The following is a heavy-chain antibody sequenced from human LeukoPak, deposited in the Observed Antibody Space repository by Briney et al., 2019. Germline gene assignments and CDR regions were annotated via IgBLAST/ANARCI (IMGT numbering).Heavy chain of an antibody. D-gene: IGHD3-22*01. CDR2: ISWDGGST. V-gene: IGHV3-43*01. CDR1: GFTFDDYT. CDR3: ARGGGYYDSSGYYLYYFDY. Sequence: GGSLRLSCAASGFTFDDYTMHWVRQGPGKGLEWVSLISWDGGSTYYADSVKGRFTISRDNAKNSLYLQMDSLRAEDTALYYCARGGGYYDSSGYYLYYFDYWGQGTLVTVSS. J-gene: IGHJ4*02.